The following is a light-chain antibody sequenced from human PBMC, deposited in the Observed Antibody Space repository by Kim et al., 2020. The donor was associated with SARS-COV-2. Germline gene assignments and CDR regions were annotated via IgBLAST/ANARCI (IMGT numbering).Light chain of an antibody. J-gene: IGLJ2*01. CDR3: NSRDSNDNVV. CDR1: SLRSYY. V-gene: IGLV3-19*01. CDR2: GKN. Sequence: VALVQTVRLTCQGDSLRSYYATWYQQKPGQAPILVIYGKNNRPSGIPDRFSGSSSGNTASLTITGTQVGDEADYYCNSRDSNDNVVFGGGTQLTVL.